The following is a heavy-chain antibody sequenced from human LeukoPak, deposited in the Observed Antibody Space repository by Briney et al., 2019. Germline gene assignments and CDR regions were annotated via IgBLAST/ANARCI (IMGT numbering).Heavy chain of an antibody. CDR1: GGSISSGDNY. J-gene: IGHJ4*02. V-gene: IGHV4-30-4*08. CDR3: ARGDLYSSSWYN. Sequence: SQTLSLTXTVSGGSISSGDNYWSWIGQPPGKGLEWIGYIYYSGSTYYNPSLKSRVTISVDTSKNQFSLKLSSVTAADTAVYYCARGDLYSSSWYNWGQGTLVTVSS. D-gene: IGHD6-13*01. CDR2: IYYSGST.